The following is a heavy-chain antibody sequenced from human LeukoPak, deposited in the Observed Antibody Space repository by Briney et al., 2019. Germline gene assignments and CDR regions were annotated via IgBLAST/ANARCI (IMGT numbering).Heavy chain of an antibody. D-gene: IGHD3-22*01. CDR2: ISPSGGST. CDR3: ARDNSYDYDSSGYLAY. V-gene: IGHV1-46*01. Sequence: ASVKVSCKAFGYTFTSNYMHWVRQAPGQGPEWMGVISPSGGSTTYAQKFQGRVTLTRDMSTSTDYLELSSLRSEDTAVYYCARDNSYDYDSSGYLAYWGQGTLVTVSS. CDR1: GYTFTSNY. J-gene: IGHJ4*02.